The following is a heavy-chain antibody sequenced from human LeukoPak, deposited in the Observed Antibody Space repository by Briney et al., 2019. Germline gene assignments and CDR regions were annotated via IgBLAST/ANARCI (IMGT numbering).Heavy chain of an antibody. CDR1: GFTFSSYG. J-gene: IGHJ4*02. Sequence: GKSLRLSCAASGFTFSSYGMHWVRQAPGKGLEWVAVISYDGSSKYYIDSVKGRITISRDNSKNTLYLQMNSLRAEDTAVYYCARGENSKTYPVSGYWGQGTLVTVSS. CDR3: ARGENSKTYPVSGY. D-gene: IGHD2/OR15-2a*01. V-gene: IGHV3-30*03. CDR2: ISYDGSSK.